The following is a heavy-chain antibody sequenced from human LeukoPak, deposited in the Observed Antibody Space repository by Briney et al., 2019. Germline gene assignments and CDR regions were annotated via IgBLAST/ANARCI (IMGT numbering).Heavy chain of an antibody. CDR1: GYTFSSYS. Sequence: KPGGSLRLSCAASGYTFSSYSINWVRQATGKGLEWVSSISVGSNYIYYADSVRGRFSISRDNSNNTLFLQMNSLRVDDTAVYFCAKGYGESHFDSWGQGTLVTVSS. V-gene: IGHV3-21*01. CDR3: AKGYGESHFDS. D-gene: IGHD4/OR15-4a*01. CDR2: ISVGSNYI. J-gene: IGHJ4*02.